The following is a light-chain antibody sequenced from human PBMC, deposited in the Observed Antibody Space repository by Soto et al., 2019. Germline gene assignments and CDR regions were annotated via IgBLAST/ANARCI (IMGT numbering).Light chain of an antibody. V-gene: IGLV2-14*01. J-gene: IGLJ2*01. Sequence: QSALTQPASVSGSPGRSITISCTGTSSDVGAYNYVSWYQQYPGKAPKLMIYDVSNRPSGVSNRFSGSKSGNTASLTISGLLAQDEADYYCSSYTSSSTPLFGGGTKLTV. CDR3: SSYTSSSTPL. CDR1: SSDVGAYNY. CDR2: DVS.